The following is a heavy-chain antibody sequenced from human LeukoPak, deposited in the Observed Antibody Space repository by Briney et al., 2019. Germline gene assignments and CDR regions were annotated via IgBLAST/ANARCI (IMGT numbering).Heavy chain of an antibody. D-gene: IGHD3-10*01. V-gene: IGHV3-33*06. CDR2: IWYDGSNK. Sequence: GGSLRLSCAASGVTFSSYGMHWVRQAPGKGLEWVAVIWYDGSNKYYADSVKGRFTISRDNSKNTLYLQMNSLRAEDTAVYYCAKDFLWVGELGGGYFDNWGQGTLVTVSS. CDR1: GVTFSSYG. CDR3: AKDFLWVGELGGGYFDN. J-gene: IGHJ4*02.